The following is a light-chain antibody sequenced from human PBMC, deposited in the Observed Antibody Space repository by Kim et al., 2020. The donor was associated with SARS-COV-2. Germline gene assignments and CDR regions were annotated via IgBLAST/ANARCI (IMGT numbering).Light chain of an antibody. Sequence: GGTVPLTCGLSSVSVSTSYYPSWYQQTPGQAPRTLIYSTNTRSSGVPDRFSGSILGNKAALTITGAQADDESDYYCVLYMGSGIWVFGGGTQLTVL. J-gene: IGLJ3*02. CDR3: VLYMGSGIWV. CDR2: STN. V-gene: IGLV8-61*01. CDR1: SVSVSTSYY.